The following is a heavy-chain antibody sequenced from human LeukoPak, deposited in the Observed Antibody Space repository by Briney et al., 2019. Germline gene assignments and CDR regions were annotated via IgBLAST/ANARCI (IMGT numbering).Heavy chain of an antibody. CDR1: GFNLDDYA. CDR2: ISGDGDNT. V-gene: IGHV3-43*02. D-gene: IGHD1-26*01. Sequence: GGSLRLSCVAAGFNLDDYALHWVRQAPGKGLEWISLISGDGDNTYYADSVKGRFTISRDNSKHSLYLQMSSLRAEDTALYYCAKGVRSGTYYNCFDPWGQGTLVTVSS. J-gene: IGHJ5*02. CDR3: AKGVRSGTYYNCFDP.